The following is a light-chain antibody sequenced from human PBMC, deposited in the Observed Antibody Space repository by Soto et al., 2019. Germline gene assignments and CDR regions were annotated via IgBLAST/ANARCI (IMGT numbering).Light chain of an antibody. V-gene: IGLV2-14*01. CDR2: DVS. CDR1: SSDVGGYNY. Sequence: QSALTQPASVSGSPGQSITISCTGTSSDVGGYNYVSWYQQHPGKAPKLMIYDVSNRPSGVSNRFSGSKSGNTASLTISGLQAEDDADYYCSSYTRISTRGFVFGGGTKVTVL. J-gene: IGLJ2*01. CDR3: SSYTRISTRGFV.